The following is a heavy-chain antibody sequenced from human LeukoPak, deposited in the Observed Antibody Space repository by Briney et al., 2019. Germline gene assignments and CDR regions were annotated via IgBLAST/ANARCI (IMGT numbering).Heavy chain of an antibody. Sequence: PSESLSLTRALSVGSLSADKWTSICATPRRSLGRVGYIQNSVIYRAKIKSSPSRQSRVSLSIDTYKNQLSLTVNSVTAADTAVYYCARLSATLYNSMDVWGPGNAVTVSS. CDR1: VGSLSADK. V-gene: IGHV4-59*08. CDR2: IQNSVIYRAKI. J-gene: IGHJ6*02. D-gene: IGHD1-1*01. CDR3: ARLSATLYNSMDV.